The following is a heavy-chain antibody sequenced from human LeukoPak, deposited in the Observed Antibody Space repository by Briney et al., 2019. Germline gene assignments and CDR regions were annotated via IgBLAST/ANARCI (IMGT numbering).Heavy chain of an antibody. CDR1: GFTFSSYW. J-gene: IGHJ4*02. Sequence: GGSLRLSCAASGFTFSSYWMHWVRQAPGKGLVWVSRINTDGSSTSYADSVKGRFTISRDNAKNSLYLQMNSLRAEDTAVYYCARLDDILTGYSDYWGQGTLVTVSS. CDR2: INTDGSST. CDR3: ARLDDILTGYSDY. D-gene: IGHD3-9*01. V-gene: IGHV3-74*01.